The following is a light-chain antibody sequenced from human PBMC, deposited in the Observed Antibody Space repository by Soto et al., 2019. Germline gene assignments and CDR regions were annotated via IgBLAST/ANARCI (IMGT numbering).Light chain of an antibody. CDR2: GAS. CDR3: QQYASSPRT. Sequence: EIVLTQSPGTLSLSPGERATLFCRASQSFTTSQLAWYQQRPGQAPRVLIFGASRRATGIPDRFSGSGSGTDFTSTISRLEPDDYAVYYGQQYASSPRTFGQGTTVEIK. J-gene: IGKJ1*01. V-gene: IGKV3-20*01. CDR1: QSFTTSQ.